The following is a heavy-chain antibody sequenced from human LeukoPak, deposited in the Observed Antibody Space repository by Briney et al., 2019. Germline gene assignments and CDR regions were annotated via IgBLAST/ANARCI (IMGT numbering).Heavy chain of an antibody. J-gene: IGHJ4*02. Sequence: NPSETLSLTCTVSGGSISSSSYYWGWIRQPPGKGLEWIGSIYYSGSTYYNPSLKSRVTISVDTSKNQFSLKLSSVTAADTAVYYCARGFLVIAAARFDYWGQGTLVTVSS. CDR2: IYYSGST. CDR3: ARGFLVIAAARFDY. D-gene: IGHD6-13*01. V-gene: IGHV4-39*07. CDR1: GGSISSSSYY.